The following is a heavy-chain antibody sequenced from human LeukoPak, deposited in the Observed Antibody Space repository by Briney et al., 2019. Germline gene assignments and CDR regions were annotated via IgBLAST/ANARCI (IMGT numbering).Heavy chain of an antibody. D-gene: IGHD3-10*01. J-gene: IGHJ4*02. CDR3: ARGIYGNFDY. V-gene: IGHV3-74*01. CDR2: INNEGNDT. Sequence: GGCLKLSCAASGFTFTKHWMHRVRQVPRKGLIGVSRINNEGNDTNYADSVKGRFTISRDNAKNTLYLQMNSLRAEDTAVYYCARGIYGNFDYWGQGSLVTVSS. CDR1: GFTFTKHW.